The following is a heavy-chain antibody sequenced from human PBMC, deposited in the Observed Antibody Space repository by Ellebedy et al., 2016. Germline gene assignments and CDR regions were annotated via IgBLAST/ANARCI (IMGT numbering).Heavy chain of an antibody. CDR2: IRNDESEK. Sequence: GESLKISCVGSGFTFSNYWMAWVRQAPGKGLEWVANIRNDESEKYFVDSVKGRFTISRDNAKNSVYLQMSSLRAEDMAVYYCARYGLSGTFDLWGQGTLVTVSS. J-gene: IGHJ4*02. D-gene: IGHD3-10*01. CDR1: GFTFSNYW. V-gene: IGHV3-7*03. CDR3: ARYGLSGTFDL.